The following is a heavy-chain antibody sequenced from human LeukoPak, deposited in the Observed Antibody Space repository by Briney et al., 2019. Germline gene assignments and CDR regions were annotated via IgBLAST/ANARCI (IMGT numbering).Heavy chain of an antibody. V-gene: IGHV3-30*04. CDR3: AREITYYYDSGGYWDAFDI. CDR1: GFTFSSYV. J-gene: IGHJ3*02. Sequence: GGSLRLSCAASGFTFSSYVMHWVRQAPGKGLEWVAIISYDGSKKNYADSVKGRFTISRDNSKNTLYLQMSSLRAEDTAVYYCAREITYYYDSGGYWDAFDIWGQGTMVTVSS. D-gene: IGHD3-22*01. CDR2: ISYDGSKK.